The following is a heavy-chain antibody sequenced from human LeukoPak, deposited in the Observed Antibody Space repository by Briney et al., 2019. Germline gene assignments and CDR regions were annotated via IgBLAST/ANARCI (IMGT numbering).Heavy chain of an antibody. CDR3: AKVIGTVSPFDY. V-gene: IGHV3-23*01. D-gene: IGHD5/OR15-5a*01. J-gene: IGHJ4*02. Sequence: GGSLRLSCTASGFTFSSYAMGWVRQPPGKGLEWVSGISGSGGSTYYADSVKGRFTISRDNSKNTLYLQMNSLRAEDTALYYCAKVIGTVSPFDYWGQGTLVTVSS. CDR2: ISGSGGST. CDR1: GFTFSSYA.